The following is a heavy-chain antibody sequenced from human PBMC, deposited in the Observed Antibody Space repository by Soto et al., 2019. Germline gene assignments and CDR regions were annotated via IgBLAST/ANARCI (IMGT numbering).Heavy chain of an antibody. CDR1: GFAVNSDY. V-gene: IGHV3-53*01. J-gene: IGHJ4*02. D-gene: IGHD2-2*01. Sequence: EVQLVASGGGLIQPGGSLRLSCAASGFAVNSDYMCWVRQAPGKGLEWVSVLYGGGTTHYSDSVKGRFTISRDNSKNTVFLQMNSLRAEDTAVYYCVRTSSYWGQGTRVIVSS. CDR2: LYGGGTT. CDR3: VRTSSY.